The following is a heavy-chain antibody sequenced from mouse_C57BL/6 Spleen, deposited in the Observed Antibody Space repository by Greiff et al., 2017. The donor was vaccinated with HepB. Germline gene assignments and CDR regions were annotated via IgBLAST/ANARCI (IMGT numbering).Heavy chain of an antibody. CDR3: TRNYGRRYYFDY. D-gene: IGHD1-1*01. Sequence: VQLQQSGAELVRPGASVTLSCKASGYTFTDYEMHWVKQTPVHGLEWIGAIDPETGGTAYNQKFKGKAILTADKSSSTAYMELRSLTSEDSAVYYCTRNYGRRYYFDYWGQGTTLTVSS. V-gene: IGHV1-15*01. CDR1: GYTFTDYE. CDR2: IDPETGGT. J-gene: IGHJ2*01.